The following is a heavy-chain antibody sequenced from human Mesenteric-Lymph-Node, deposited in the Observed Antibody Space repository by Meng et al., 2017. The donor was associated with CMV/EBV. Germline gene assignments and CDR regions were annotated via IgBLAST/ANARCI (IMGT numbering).Heavy chain of an antibody. CDR3: ARIIAAAGSSAWFDP. Sequence: VYGGSFSGYYWSWIRQPPGKGLEWIGEINHSGSTNYNPSLKSRVTISVDTSKNQFSLKLSSVTAADTAVYYCARIIAAAGSSAWFDPWGQGTLVTVSS. V-gene: IGHV4-34*01. D-gene: IGHD6-13*01. CDR1: GGSFSGYY. J-gene: IGHJ5*02. CDR2: INHSGST.